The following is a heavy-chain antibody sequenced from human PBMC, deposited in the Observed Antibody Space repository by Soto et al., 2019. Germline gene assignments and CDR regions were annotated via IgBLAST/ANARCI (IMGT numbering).Heavy chain of an antibody. J-gene: IGHJ4*02. CDR3: VAPMLGGVIGNYYFQY. CDR2: ITGHRSST. V-gene: IGHV3-21*01. Sequence: GGSLRLSCETSGLFFSSYSMILVRQAPGKGLEWVSSITGHRSSTDYADSVRGRFTISRENAKKSVFLQMNSLTSEDTAVYYCVAPMLGGVIGNYYFQYWGRGTLVTVSS. CDR1: GLFFSSYS. D-gene: IGHD3-16*02.